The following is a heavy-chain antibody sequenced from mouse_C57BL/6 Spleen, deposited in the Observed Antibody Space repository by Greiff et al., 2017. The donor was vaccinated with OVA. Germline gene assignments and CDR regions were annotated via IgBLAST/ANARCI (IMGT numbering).Heavy chain of an antibody. D-gene: IGHD3-2*02. V-gene: IGHV1-50*01. CDR2: IDPSDSYT. J-gene: IGHJ3*01. CDR1: GYTFTSYW. CDR3: AREGQLRLPWFAY. Sequence: QVQLQQPGAELVKPGASVKLSCKASGYTFTSYWMQWVKQRPGQGLEWIGEIDPSDSYTNYNQKFKGKATLTVDTSSSTAYKQLSSLTSEDSAVYYGAREGQLRLPWFAYWGQGTLVTVSA.